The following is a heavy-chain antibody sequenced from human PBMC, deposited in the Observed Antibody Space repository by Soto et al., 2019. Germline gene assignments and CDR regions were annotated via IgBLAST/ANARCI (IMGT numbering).Heavy chain of an antibody. CDR1: GGSISSSSYY. D-gene: IGHD6-13*01. CDR2: IYYSGST. J-gene: IGHJ4*02. CDR3: ARFRIAAAGTWFDY. Sequence: QLQLQESGPGLVKPSETLSLTCTVSGGSISSSSYYWGWIRQPPGKGLEWIGSIYYSGSTYYNPSRKSRGTISVDTSKNQFSLKLSSVTAADTAVYYCARFRIAAAGTWFDYWGQGTLVTVSS. V-gene: IGHV4-39*01.